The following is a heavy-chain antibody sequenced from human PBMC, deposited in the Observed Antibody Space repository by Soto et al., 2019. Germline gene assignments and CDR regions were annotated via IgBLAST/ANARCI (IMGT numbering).Heavy chain of an antibody. D-gene: IGHD3-3*01. Sequence: SETLSLTCTVSGGSISNYFCNWIRQPAGKGLEWIGRIDNSGSTNYNPSLKTRITMSADTSRNQFSLKLNSVTAADTAVYYCARGGQDFWSGPFDYWGQGALVTVSS. V-gene: IGHV4-4*07. CDR3: ARGGQDFWSGPFDY. CDR2: IDNSGST. J-gene: IGHJ4*02. CDR1: GGSISNYF.